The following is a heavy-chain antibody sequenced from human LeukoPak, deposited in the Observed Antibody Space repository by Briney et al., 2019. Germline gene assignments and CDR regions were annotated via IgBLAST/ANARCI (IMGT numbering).Heavy chain of an antibody. CDR1: GFTYSSYG. D-gene: IGHD3-22*01. CDR3: AKDSYYDSSGYYSVFDY. J-gene: IGHJ4*02. CDR2: ISYDGSNK. Sequence: PGRSLRLSCAASGFTYSSYGMHWVRQAPGKGLEWVAVISYDGSNKYYADSVKGRFTISRDNSEHTLYLEMNSLRGEDTAMYYCAKDSYYDSSGYYSVFDYWGQGTLVTVSS. V-gene: IGHV3-30*18.